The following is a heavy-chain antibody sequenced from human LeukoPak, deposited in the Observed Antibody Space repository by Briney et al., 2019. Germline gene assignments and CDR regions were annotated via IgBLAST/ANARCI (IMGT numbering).Heavy chain of an antibody. CDR1: GFTFSSYA. V-gene: IGHV3-23*01. CDR2: ISGSGGST. CDR3: AKSYYYGSGSYLDY. D-gene: IGHD3-10*01. Sequence: GGSLRLSCAASGFTFSSYALTWVRQAPEKGLEWVSVISGSGGSTYNADSVKGRFTISRDNSKNTLYLQMNSLRAEDTAVYYCAKSYYYGSGSYLDYWGQGTLVTVSS. J-gene: IGHJ4*02.